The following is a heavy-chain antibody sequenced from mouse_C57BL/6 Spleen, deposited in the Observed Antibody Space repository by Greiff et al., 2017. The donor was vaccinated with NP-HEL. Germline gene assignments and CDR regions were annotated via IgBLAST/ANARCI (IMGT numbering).Heavy chain of an antibody. J-gene: IGHJ4*01. D-gene: IGHD1-1*01. V-gene: IGHV1-19*01. CDR1: GYTFTDYY. CDR2: INPYNGGT. CDR3: ARGTTEGAMDY. Sequence: EVQLQQSGPVLVKPGASVKMSCKASGYTFTDYYMNWVKQSHGKSLEWIGVINPYNGGTSYNQKFKGKATLTVDKSSSTAYMELNSLTSEDSAVYYCARGTTEGAMDYWGQGTSVTVSS.